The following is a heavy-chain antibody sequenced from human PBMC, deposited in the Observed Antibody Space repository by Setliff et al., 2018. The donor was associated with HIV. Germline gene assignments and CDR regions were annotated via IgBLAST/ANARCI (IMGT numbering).Heavy chain of an antibody. D-gene: IGHD3-10*01. V-gene: IGHV4-4*02. J-gene: IGHJ5*02. CDR1: GGSISSSNW. CDR3: ARVITMVWTTFDP. Sequence: KTSETLSLTCAVSGGSISSSNWWSWVRQPPGKVLEWIGEIYHSGGTNYNPSLKSRVTISLDKSKNHFSLELRSVTAADTAVYYCARVITMVWTTFDPWGQGTLVTVSS. CDR2: IYHSGGT.